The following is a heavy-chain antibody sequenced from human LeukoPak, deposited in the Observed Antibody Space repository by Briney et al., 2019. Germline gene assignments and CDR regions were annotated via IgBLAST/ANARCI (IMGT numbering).Heavy chain of an antibody. V-gene: IGHV3-11*04. CDR2: ISSSGSTI. Sequence: KTGGSLRLSCAASGFTFSDYYMSWIRQAPGKGLEWVSYISSSGSTIYYADSVKGRFTISRDSAKNSLYLQMNSLRAEDTAVYYCARIGAATTHFDPWGQGTLVTVSS. CDR3: ARIGAATTHFDP. J-gene: IGHJ5*02. CDR1: GFTFSDYY. D-gene: IGHD3-10*01.